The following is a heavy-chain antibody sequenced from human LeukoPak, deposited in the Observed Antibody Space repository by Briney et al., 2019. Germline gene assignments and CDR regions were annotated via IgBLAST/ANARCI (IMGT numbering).Heavy chain of an antibody. D-gene: IGHD4/OR15-4a*01. J-gene: IGHJ4*02. CDR3: ARQNYGAAPLRY. Sequence: SQTLSLTCAVSSRPINRCCYSGSWIPQPPAKGLEGIGYFYYSGNTYYKPSLKSRLNISLDTSKKQFSLKVRSVTAADAAVYYCARQNYGAAPLRYWGQGTLVTVSS. V-gene: IGHV4-30-4*07. CDR2: FYYSGNT. CDR1: SRPINRCCYS.